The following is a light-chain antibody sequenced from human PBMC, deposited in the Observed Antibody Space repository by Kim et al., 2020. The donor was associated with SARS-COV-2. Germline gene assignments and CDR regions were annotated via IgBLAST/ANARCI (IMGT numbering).Light chain of an antibody. V-gene: IGLV3-19*01. CDR2: GKN. J-gene: IGLJ2*01. Sequence: SSELTQDPAVSVALGQTVRITCQGDSLRSYYATWYQQKPRQAPILVIYGKNNRPSGIPDRFSGSSSGNTASLTITGIQAGDEADYYCNSRDSNDNVVFGG. CDR1: SLRSYY. CDR3: NSRDSNDNVV.